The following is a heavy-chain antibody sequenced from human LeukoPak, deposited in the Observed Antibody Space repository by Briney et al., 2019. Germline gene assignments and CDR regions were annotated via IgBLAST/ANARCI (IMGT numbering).Heavy chain of an antibody. CDR1: GGSITSGGFY. CDR2: IHNSGST. J-gene: IGHJ6*02. CDR3: AREITGTYGGYYYYYGMDV. Sequence: SETLSLTCSVSGGSITSGGFYWSWIRQHPGQGLEWIGYIHNSGSTYYNPSLQSRAIISLDTSKNQFSLKLSSVTAADTAVYYCAREITGTYGGYYYYYGMDVWGQGTTVTVSS. D-gene: IGHD1-26*01. V-gene: IGHV4-31*03.